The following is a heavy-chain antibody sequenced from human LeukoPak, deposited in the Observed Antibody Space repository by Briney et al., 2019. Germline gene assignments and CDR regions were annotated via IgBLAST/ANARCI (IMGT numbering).Heavy chain of an antibody. CDR2: ISINGDKT. D-gene: IGHD2-2*02. V-gene: IGHV3-64*04. CDR3: AKDDCSSTSCYTFDY. Sequence: GSLRLSCSASGFTFSGHFMHWVRQAPGKGLEYVSSISINGDKTYYAESVKGRFTISRDNSKNTLYLQMNSLRAEDTAVYYCAKDDCSSTSCYTFDYWGQGTLVTVSS. CDR1: GFTFSGHF. J-gene: IGHJ4*02.